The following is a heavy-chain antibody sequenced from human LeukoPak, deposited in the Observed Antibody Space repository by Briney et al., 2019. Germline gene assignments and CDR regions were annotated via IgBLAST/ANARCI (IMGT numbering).Heavy chain of an antibody. CDR2: INHSGST. CDR3: ARGGLVVVTAFFFDY. CDR1: GGSFSGYY. J-gene: IGHJ4*02. Sequence: SETLSLTGAVYGGSFSGYYWSWIRQPPGKGLEWIGEINHSGSTNYNPSLKSRVTISVDTSKNQFSLKLSSVTAADTAVYYCARGGLVVVTAFFFDYWGQGTLVTVSS. V-gene: IGHV4-34*01. D-gene: IGHD2-21*02.